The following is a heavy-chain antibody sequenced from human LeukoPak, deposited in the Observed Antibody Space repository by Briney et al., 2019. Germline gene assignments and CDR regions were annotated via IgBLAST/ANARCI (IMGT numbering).Heavy chain of an antibody. V-gene: IGHV3-74*01. D-gene: IGHD6-6*01. J-gene: IGHJ5*02. CDR1: GFTFSSYW. Sequence: SRGSLRLSCEASGFTFSSYWMHWVRQAPGKGLVWVSRINSDGSSTSYADSVKGRFTISRDNAKNTLYLQTNSLRAEDTAVYYCAKGAQGRIENLMQLVRDNWFDPWGQGTLVTVSS. CDR3: AKGAQGRIENLMQLVRDNWFDP. CDR2: INSDGSST.